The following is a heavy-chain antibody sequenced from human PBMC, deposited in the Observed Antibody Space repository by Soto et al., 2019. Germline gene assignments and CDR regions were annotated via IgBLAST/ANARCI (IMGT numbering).Heavy chain of an antibody. CDR2: ISYDGSHK. Sequence: GGSLRLSCAASGFIFSGYAMHWVRQAPGKGLEWVAVISYDGSHKYYADFVKGRFTISRDNSKNTLYLQMNSLRAEDTAVYYCAKGVPGIAVAGTGYFQHWGQGTLVTVSS. J-gene: IGHJ1*01. CDR1: GFIFSGYA. CDR3: AKGVPGIAVAGTGYFQH. V-gene: IGHV3-30-3*01. D-gene: IGHD6-19*01.